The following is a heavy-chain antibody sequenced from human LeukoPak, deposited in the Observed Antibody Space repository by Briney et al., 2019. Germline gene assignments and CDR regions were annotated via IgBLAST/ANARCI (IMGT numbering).Heavy chain of an antibody. CDR2: ISSSRIYI. V-gene: IGHV3-21*01. CDR3: ARVRDYDYVWGRREDAFDI. J-gene: IGHJ3*02. CDR1: GFTFSSYT. D-gene: IGHD3-16*01. Sequence: GGSLRLSCAASGFTFSSYTMNWVRQAPGKGLEWVSSISSSRIYIYYADSVKGRFSISRDNAKNSLYLQMNSLRAEDTAVYYCARVRDYDYVWGRREDAFDIWGQGTMVTVSS.